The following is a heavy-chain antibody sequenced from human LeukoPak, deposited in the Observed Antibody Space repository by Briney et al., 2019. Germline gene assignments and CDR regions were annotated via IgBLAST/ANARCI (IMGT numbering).Heavy chain of an antibody. J-gene: IGHJ4*02. D-gene: IGHD2-2*01. CDR1: GFTFSSSW. V-gene: IGHV3-74*01. CDR2: IRTDGSTT. CDR3: ARGNQQLPRSTPDY. Sequence: GGSLRLSCAVSGFTFSSSWRHWVRQAPGKGLVWVSHIRTDGSTTACADSVKGRFTISRDNAKNTLYLQMNSLRAEDTGVYYCARGNQQLPRSTPDYWGQGTLVTVSS.